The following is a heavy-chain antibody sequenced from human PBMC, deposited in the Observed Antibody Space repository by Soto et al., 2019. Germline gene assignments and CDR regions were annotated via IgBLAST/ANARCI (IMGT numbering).Heavy chain of an antibody. CDR2: IKHDETTR. V-gene: IGHV3-7*01. CDR1: GFNFSNYW. CDR3: ASGWLSS. D-gene: IGHD3-16*02. J-gene: IGHJ5*02. Sequence: EVQLAESGGGLVQPGGSLRLSCAASGFNFSNYWMTWVRQGPGKGLEWVASIKHDETTRLLVDSVTGRFTISRDNAKNSLYLQMSSLRVEDTAVYFCASGWLSSWGQGTLVTVSS.